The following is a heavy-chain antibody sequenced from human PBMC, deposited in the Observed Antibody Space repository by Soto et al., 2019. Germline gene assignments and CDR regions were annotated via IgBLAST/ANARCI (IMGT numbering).Heavy chain of an antibody. V-gene: IGHV3-23*01. D-gene: IGHD2-15*01. J-gene: IGHJ4*02. CDR1: GFIFSLYG. CDR2: ISGSSTGYNT. Sequence: PGGSLRLSCATSGFIFSLYGMNWVRQAPGKGLEWVSGISGSSTGYNTYYADSVKGRFTISRDNSRNTLYLQMNSRRAEDTAVYYCSTDGGGYLDFWGQGTLVTVSS. CDR3: STDGGGYLDF.